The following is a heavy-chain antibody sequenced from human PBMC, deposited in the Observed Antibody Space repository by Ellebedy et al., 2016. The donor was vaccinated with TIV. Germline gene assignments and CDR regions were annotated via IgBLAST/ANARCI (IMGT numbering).Heavy chain of an antibody. CDR2: FYYSGST. CDR1: GGSISSYY. Sequence: SETLSLTXTVSGGSISSYYWSWIRQPPGKGLEWVGYFYYSGSTNYNPSLKSRVNISVDTSKNQFSLKLSSVTAADTAVYYCARDLLGYYMDVWGKGTTVTVSS. V-gene: IGHV4-59*12. CDR3: ARDLLGYYMDV. D-gene: IGHD3-16*01. J-gene: IGHJ6*03.